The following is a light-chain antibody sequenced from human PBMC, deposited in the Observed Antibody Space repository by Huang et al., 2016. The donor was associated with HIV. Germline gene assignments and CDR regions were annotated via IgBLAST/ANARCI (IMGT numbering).Light chain of an antibody. CDR2: GAS. CDR1: QSVSSD. J-gene: IGKJ2*01. V-gene: IGKV3-11*01. CDR3: QQRSDWPRT. Sequence: EIVLKQSQATLSLSPGERATLSCRASQSVSSDLDWYQQKAVQAPRLLIYGASNRATGIPARFSGSGSGTDFTLTISSLEPEDFAVYYCQQRSDWPRTFGQGTKLEIK.